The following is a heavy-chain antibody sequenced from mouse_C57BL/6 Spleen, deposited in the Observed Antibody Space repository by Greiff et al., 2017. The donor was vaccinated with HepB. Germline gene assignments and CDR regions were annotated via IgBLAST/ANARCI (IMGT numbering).Heavy chain of an antibody. CDR3: ARHNWDSMDY. D-gene: IGHD4-1*01. CDR2: IYPGDGDT. CDR1: GYAFSSSW. Sequence: LVESGPELVKPGASVKISCKASGYAFSSSWMNWVKQRPGKGLEWIGRIYPGDGDTNYNGKFKGKATLTADKSSSTAYMQLSSLTSEDSAVYFCARHNWDSMDYWGQGTSVTVSS. J-gene: IGHJ4*01. V-gene: IGHV1-82*01.